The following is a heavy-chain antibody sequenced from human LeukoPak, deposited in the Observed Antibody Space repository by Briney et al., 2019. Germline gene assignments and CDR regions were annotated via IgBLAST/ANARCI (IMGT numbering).Heavy chain of an antibody. CDR3: ANGRTNNYGEPYTFDI. J-gene: IGHJ3*02. V-gene: IGHV3-33*03. Sequence: PGGSLRLSCAASGFSFSSSGMHWVRQVPGKGLEWVAVIWYDGRNEYYADSVKGRFTISRDNSKDTLYLQMNSLRVEDTAVYHCANGRTNNYGEPYTFDIWGQGTMVTVSS. CDR2: IWYDGRNE. D-gene: IGHD4/OR15-4a*01. CDR1: GFSFSSSG.